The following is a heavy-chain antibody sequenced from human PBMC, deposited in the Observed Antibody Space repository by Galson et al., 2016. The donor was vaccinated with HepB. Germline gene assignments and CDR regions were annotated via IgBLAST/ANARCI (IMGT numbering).Heavy chain of an antibody. Sequence: TLSLTCTVSGGSISSGDYYWSWIRQPPGKGLEWIGYIYYSGSTYYNPSLKSRFTISVDTSKNQFSLKLSSVTAADTAVYYCARGLRDCGGTSCYGGNWFDPWGQGTLVTVSS. V-gene: IGHV4-30-4*01. D-gene: IGHD2-2*01. CDR1: GGSISSGDYY. CDR2: IYYSGST. J-gene: IGHJ5*02. CDR3: ARGLRDCGGTSCYGGNWFDP.